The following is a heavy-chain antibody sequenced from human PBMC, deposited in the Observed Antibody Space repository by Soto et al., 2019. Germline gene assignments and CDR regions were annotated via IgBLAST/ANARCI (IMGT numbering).Heavy chain of an antibody. CDR2: IYYSGST. Sequence: SETLSLTCTVSGGSISSSSYYWGWIRQPPGKGLEWIGSIYYSGSTYYNPSLKSRVTISVDTSKNQFSLKLSSVTAADTAVYYCARRIAARPFDYWAREPWSPSPQ. V-gene: IGHV4-39*01. D-gene: IGHD6-6*01. CDR3: ARRIAARPFDY. J-gene: IGHJ4*02. CDR1: GGSISSSSYY.